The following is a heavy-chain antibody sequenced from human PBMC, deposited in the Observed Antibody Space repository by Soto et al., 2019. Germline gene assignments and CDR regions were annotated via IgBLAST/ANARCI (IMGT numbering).Heavy chain of an antibody. V-gene: IGHV4-31*03. D-gene: IGHD2-2*01. Sequence: SETLSLTCTVSGDSISGGASFWSWIRQPPGKGLEWIANVYYSGSSYYNPSLKSRLTISVDTTKNQFSLQLKSMTAADTAVYYCAKLSCTSSTCYFPGWFDPWGQGTLVTVS. J-gene: IGHJ5*02. CDR2: VYYSGSS. CDR3: AKLSCTSSTCYFPGWFDP. CDR1: GDSISGGASF.